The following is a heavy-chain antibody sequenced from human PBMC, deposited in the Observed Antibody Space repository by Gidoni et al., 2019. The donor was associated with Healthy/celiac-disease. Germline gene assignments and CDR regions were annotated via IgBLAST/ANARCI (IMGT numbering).Heavy chain of an antibody. CDR2: ISGSGGST. CDR1: GVTSSSYA. CDR3: AKGMTWEMATNFDY. D-gene: IGHD1-26*01. J-gene: IGHJ4*02. Sequence: EGQLLESGGGLVQPGGSRSLACAASGVTSSSYAMSWVRQAPGKGLEWVSAISGSGGSTYYADAVKGRFTISRDNSKNTLYLQMNSLRAEDTAVYYCAKGMTWEMATNFDYWGQGTLVTVSS. V-gene: IGHV3-23*01.